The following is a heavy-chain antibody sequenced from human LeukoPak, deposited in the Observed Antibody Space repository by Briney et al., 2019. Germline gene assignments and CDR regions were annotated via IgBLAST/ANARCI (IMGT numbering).Heavy chain of an antibody. V-gene: IGHV6-1*01. Sequence: SQTLSLTCAISGDSVSSNSAAWNWIRQSPSRGLEWLGRTYYRSKWYNDYAVSVKSRITINPDTSKNQFSLQLNSVTPEDTAVYYCARDEGIAVAGPPSYFDYWGQGTLVTVSS. CDR3: ARDEGIAVAGPPSYFDY. CDR1: GDSVSSNSAA. J-gene: IGHJ4*02. CDR2: TYYRSKWYN. D-gene: IGHD6-19*01.